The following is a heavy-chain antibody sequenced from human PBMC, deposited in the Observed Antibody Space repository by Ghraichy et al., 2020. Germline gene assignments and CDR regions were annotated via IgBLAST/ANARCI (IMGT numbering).Heavy chain of an antibody. J-gene: IGHJ3*02. V-gene: IGHV3-7*01. CDR2: IKQDGSEK. CDR3: ARPQQLWSPWDAFDI. Sequence: GGSLRLSCAASGFTFSSYWMSWVRQAPGKGLEWVANIKQDGSEKYYVDSVKGRFTISRDNAKNSLYLQMNSLRAEDTALYYCARPQQLWSPWDAFDIWGQGTMVTVSS. D-gene: IGHD5-18*01. CDR1: GFTFSSYW.